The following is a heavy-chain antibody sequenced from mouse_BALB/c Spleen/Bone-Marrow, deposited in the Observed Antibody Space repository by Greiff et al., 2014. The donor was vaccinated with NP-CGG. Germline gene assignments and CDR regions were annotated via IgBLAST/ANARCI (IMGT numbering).Heavy chain of an antibody. V-gene: IGHV2-6-7*01. CDR3: ARALYDYDDLYCAMDY. Sequence: VHLVESGPGLVAPSQSLSITCTVSGFSLTGYGVNWVRQPPGKGLEWLGMIWGDGSTDYNSALKSRLSISKDNSKSQVLLKMNSLQTDDTARYYCARALYDYDDLYCAMDYWGQGTSVTVSS. CDR2: IWGDGST. J-gene: IGHJ4*01. D-gene: IGHD2-4*01. CDR1: GFSLTGYG.